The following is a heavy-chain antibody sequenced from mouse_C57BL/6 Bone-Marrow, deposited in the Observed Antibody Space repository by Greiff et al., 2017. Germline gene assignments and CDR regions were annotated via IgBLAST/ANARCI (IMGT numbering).Heavy chain of an antibody. CDR2: IDPSDSYT. Sequence: QVQLQQPGAELVRPGTSVKLSCKASGYTFTSYWMHWVKQRPGQGLEWIGVIDPSDSYTNYNQKLKGKATLTVDTSSSTAYMQLSSLTSEDSAVYYCARGGGPDYWGQGTTLTVSS. CDR1: GYTFTSYW. J-gene: IGHJ2*01. CDR3: ARGGGPDY. V-gene: IGHV1-59*01.